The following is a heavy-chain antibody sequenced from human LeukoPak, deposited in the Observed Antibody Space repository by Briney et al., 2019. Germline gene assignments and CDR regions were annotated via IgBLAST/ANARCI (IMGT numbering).Heavy chain of an antibody. CDR3: ARGSCSSTSCFMDV. V-gene: IGHV1-3*01. CDR2: INAGKGNT. CDR1: EYTFSIYS. D-gene: IGHD2-2*01. J-gene: IGHJ6*02. Sequence: GASVKVSCKASEYTFSIYSIHWVRQAPGQRLGWMGWINAGKGNTKYSQKLQGRVTITGDTSASTAYMELSSLRSEDTAVYYCARGSCSSTSCFMDVWGQGTTVTVS.